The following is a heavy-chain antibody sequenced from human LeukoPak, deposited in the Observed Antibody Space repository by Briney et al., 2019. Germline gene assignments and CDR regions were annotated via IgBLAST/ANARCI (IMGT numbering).Heavy chain of an antibody. CDR1: GFTFSTYS. D-gene: IGHD5-12*01. J-gene: IGHJ4*02. V-gene: IGHV3-21*01. CDR3: ARDLNSGYDLEAFDI. CDR2: ISSSSSYI. Sequence: GGSLRLSCAASGFTFSTYSKNWVRQAPGKGLEWVSSISSSSSYIYYADSVKGRFTISRGNAKNSLYLQMNSLRAEDTAVYYCARDLNSGYDLEAFDIWGQGTLVTVSS.